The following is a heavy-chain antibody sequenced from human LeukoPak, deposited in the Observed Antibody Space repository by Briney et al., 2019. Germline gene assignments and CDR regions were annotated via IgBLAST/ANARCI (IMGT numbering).Heavy chain of an antibody. CDR1: GFTFSTFA. CDR3: ATYRQVLLPFES. V-gene: IGHV3-23*01. CDR2: IFPSGGEI. Sequence: GGSLRLSCAASGFTFSTFALFGFRQHPGKGLEWVSSIFPSGGEIHYADSVRGRFTISRDNSKSTLSLQMNSLRAEDTAIYYCATYRQVLLPFESWGQGTLVTVSS. D-gene: IGHD2-8*02. J-gene: IGHJ4*02.